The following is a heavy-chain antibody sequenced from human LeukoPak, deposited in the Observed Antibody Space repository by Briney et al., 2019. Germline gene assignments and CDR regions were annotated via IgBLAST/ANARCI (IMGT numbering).Heavy chain of an antibody. D-gene: IGHD3-10*01. CDR2: ISNDARNT. Sequence: PGRSLRLSCAASGFTFGDYGMQWVRQAPGKGLEWVSFISNDARNTNYADSVRGRFTISRDNSKNTLYLQMSSLRAEDTAVYYCARDIWFGEYKTFDYWGQGTLVTVFS. J-gene: IGHJ4*02. V-gene: IGHV3-30*03. CDR1: GFTFGDYG. CDR3: ARDIWFGEYKTFDY.